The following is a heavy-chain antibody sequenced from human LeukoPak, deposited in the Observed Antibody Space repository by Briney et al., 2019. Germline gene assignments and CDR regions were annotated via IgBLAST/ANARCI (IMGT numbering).Heavy chain of an antibody. CDR2: ISDGGSTT. J-gene: IGHJ4*02. V-gene: IGHV3-23*01. CDR1: GLTFRSYA. Sequence: GGSLRLSCAASGLTFRSYAMSWVRQAPGKGLEWVSTISDGGSTTYYADSVKGRFTISRDNPRDTLFLQMNSLRDEDTVVYYCTPRGIMTDAWAYWGQGTLVTVSS. D-gene: IGHD1-26*01. CDR3: TPRGIMTDAWAY.